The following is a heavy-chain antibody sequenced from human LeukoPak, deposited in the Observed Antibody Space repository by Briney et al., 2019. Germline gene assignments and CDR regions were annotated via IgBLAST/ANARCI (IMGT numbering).Heavy chain of an antibody. Sequence: GGSLRLSCAASGFTFSSYAMSWVRQAPGKGLEWVSAIRGSGGSTYYADSVKGRFTISRDNSKNTLYLQMNSLRAEDTAVYYCAKDDGSSWDPFDYWGQGTLVTVSS. D-gene: IGHD6-13*01. CDR3: AKDDGSSWDPFDY. V-gene: IGHV3-23*01. CDR1: GFTFSSYA. CDR2: IRGSGGST. J-gene: IGHJ4*02.